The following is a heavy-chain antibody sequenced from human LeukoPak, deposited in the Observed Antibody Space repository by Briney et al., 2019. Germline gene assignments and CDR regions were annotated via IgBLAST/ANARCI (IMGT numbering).Heavy chain of an antibody. Sequence: PGGSLRLSCAASGFTFSSYAMSWVRQAPGKGLEWVSVISGSGGSTYYADSVKGRFTISRDNSKNTLYLQMNSLRAEDTAVYYCAKIGRDGYKEYDYWGQGTLVTVSS. CDR2: ISGSGGST. J-gene: IGHJ4*02. CDR1: GFTFSSYA. V-gene: IGHV3-23*01. D-gene: IGHD5-24*01. CDR3: AKIGRDGYKEYDY.